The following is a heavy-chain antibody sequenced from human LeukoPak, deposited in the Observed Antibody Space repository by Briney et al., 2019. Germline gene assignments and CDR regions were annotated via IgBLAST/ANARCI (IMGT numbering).Heavy chain of an antibody. CDR1: GGSFSGYY. V-gene: IGHV4-34*01. D-gene: IGHD6-19*01. CDR3: ARGLNPAYSSGRYYFDY. CDR2: INHSGST. J-gene: IGHJ4*02. Sequence: SETLSLTCAVYGGSFSGYYWSWIRQPPGKGLEWIGEINHSGSTNYNPSLKSRVTISVDTSKNQFSLKLRSVTAADTAVYYCARGLNPAYSSGRYYFDYWGQGTLVTVSS.